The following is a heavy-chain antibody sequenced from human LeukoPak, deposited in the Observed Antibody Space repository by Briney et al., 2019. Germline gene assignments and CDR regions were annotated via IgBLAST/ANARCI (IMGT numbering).Heavy chain of an antibody. Sequence: PGGSLRLSCAASGFTFSSYGMHWVRQAPGKGLERVAFIRYDGSNKYYADSVKGRFTISRDNSKNTLYLQMNSLRAEDTAVYYCAKQGPVVRGVIIPNFDYWGQGTLVTVSS. V-gene: IGHV3-30*02. J-gene: IGHJ4*02. CDR3: AKQGPVVRGVIIPNFDY. D-gene: IGHD3-10*01. CDR2: IRYDGSNK. CDR1: GFTFSSYG.